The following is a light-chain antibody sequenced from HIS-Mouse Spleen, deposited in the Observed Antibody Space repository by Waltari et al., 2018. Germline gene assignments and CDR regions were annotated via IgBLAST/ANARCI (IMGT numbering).Light chain of an antibody. CDR3: CSYAGSSTS. CDR2: EGS. CDR1: SSDVGSYNL. J-gene: IGLJ2*01. Sequence: QSALTQPASVSGSPGQSITISGTGTSSDVGSYNLFSWYQQHPGKAPKLMIYEGSKRPSGVSNRFSGSKSGNTASLTISGLQAEDEADYYCCSYAGSSTSFGGGTKLTVL. V-gene: IGLV2-23*01.